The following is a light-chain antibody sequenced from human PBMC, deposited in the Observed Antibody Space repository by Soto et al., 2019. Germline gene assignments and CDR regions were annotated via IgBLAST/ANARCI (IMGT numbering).Light chain of an antibody. V-gene: IGKV3-20*01. CDR2: DAS. J-gene: IGKJ5*01. Sequence: VLTKSPDTLSLSPGGRATLSCRASQNINNNYLAWYQHKPGQAPRLLIYDASLRATGVPDRFSGSGSGTDFTLTITRLEPDDSAVYYCQQHGISHITFGQGTLLENK. CDR1: QNINNNY. CDR3: QQHGISHIT.